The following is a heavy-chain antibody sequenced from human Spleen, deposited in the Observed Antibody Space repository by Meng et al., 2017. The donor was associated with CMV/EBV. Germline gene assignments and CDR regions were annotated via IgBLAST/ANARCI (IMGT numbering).Heavy chain of an antibody. J-gene: IGHJ4*02. CDR1: GFTFSSYW. Sequence: GESLKISCAASGFTFSSYWMSWVRQAPGKGLEWVANIKQDGSEKYYVDSVKGRFTISRDNAKNSLYLQMNSLRGEDTAVYYCAKDDANWNIDCWGQGTLVTVSS. V-gene: IGHV3-7*01. CDR2: IKQDGSEK. CDR3: AKDDANWNIDC. D-gene: IGHD1/OR15-1a*01.